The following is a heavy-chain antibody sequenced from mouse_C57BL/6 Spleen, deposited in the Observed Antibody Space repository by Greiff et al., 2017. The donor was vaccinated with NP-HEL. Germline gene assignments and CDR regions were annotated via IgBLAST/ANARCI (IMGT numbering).Heavy chain of an antibody. D-gene: IGHD1-1*01. J-gene: IGHJ4*01. CDR2: IHPNSGST. CDR3: ARGRSVVAPGAMDY. Sequence: QVQLQQPGAELVKPGASVKLSCKASGYTFTSYWMHWVKQRPGQGLEWIGMIHPNSGSTNYNEKFKSKATLTVDKSSSTAYMQLSSLTSEDSAVYYCARGRSVVAPGAMDYWGQGTSVTVSS. CDR1: GYTFTSYW. V-gene: IGHV1-64*01.